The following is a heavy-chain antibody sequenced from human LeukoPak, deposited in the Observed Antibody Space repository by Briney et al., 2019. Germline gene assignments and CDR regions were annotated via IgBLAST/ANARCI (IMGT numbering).Heavy chain of an antibody. D-gene: IGHD3-22*01. CDR1: GFTFNRFY. J-gene: IGHJ4*02. V-gene: IGHV3-64D*06. CDR2: ISSNGATT. Sequence: GSLRLSCSASGFTFNRFYLHWVRQAPGKGLEFVSHISSNGATTYYADSVKGRFTISRDNSKNTLYLQMSSLRAEDTAVYYCAREATVYYYDSSGPLDYWGQGTLVTVSS. CDR3: AREATVYYYDSSGPLDY.